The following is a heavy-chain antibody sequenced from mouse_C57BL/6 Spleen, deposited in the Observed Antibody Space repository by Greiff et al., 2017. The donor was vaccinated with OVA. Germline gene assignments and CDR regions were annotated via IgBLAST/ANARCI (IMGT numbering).Heavy chain of an antibody. Sequence: QVQLQQPGAELVKPGASVKMSCKASGYTFTSYWITWVKQTPGQGLEWIGDIYPGSGSTTYNEKFKSKATLTVDTSSSTAYMQLSSLTSEDSAVYYCSTSLAYYSNYDAMDYWGQGTSVTVSS. J-gene: IGHJ4*01. CDR3: STSLAYYSNYDAMDY. CDR1: GYTFTSYW. CDR2: IYPGSGST. V-gene: IGHV1-55*01. D-gene: IGHD2-5*01.